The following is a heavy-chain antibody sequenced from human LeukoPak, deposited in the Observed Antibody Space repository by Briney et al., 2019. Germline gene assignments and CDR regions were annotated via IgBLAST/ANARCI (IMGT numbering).Heavy chain of an antibody. V-gene: IGHV5-51*01. J-gene: IGHJ5*02. Sequence: GESLKISCKDPGYSFTNYWIARVRQMPGKGLEWMGLIYLGDSDTRYSPSFQGQVTISADKSISTAYLQWSSLKASDTAMYYCARHPKFSSGSRWFDPWGQGTLVTVSS. D-gene: IGHD6-19*01. CDR2: IYLGDSDT. CDR1: GYSFTNYW. CDR3: ARHPKFSSGSRWFDP.